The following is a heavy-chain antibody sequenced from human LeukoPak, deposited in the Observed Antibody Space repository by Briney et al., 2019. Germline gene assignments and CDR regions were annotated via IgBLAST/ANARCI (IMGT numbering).Heavy chain of an antibody. CDR1: GGPFSGYY. CDR3: ARETKLLANPQYYFFMDV. D-gene: IGHD2-15*01. CDR2: INPRGST. V-gene: IGHV4-34*01. Sequence: PSETLSLTCAINGGPFSGYYVTWIRQAPGKGLEWIGEINPRGSTIHNPSLKSRVTISLDTSKNQFSLKLSSVTAADTAVYYCARETKLLANPQYYFFMDVWGKGTTVTVSS. J-gene: IGHJ6*03.